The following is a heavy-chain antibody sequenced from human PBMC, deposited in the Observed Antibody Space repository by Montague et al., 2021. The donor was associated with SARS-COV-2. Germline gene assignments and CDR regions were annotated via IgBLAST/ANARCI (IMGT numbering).Heavy chain of an antibody. CDR3: GRVPTTDFDY. CDR1: GFTFSQYP. Sequence: SLRLSCAASGFTFSQYPMHWVRQAPGKGLEWVAVITPSGGNKFYADSVQGRFTISRDNSKNTLYLQMISLRVEDTAVYYCGRVPTTDFDYWGQGTLVTVSS. V-gene: IGHV3-30*04. CDR2: ITPSGGNK. J-gene: IGHJ4*02. D-gene: IGHD1-7*01.